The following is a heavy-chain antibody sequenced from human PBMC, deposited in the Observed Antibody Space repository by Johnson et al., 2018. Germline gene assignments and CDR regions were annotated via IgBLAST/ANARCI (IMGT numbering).Heavy chain of an antibody. CDR2: ISPGDSDT. Sequence: VQLVQSGAEVKKXGESLKIXCKGSGYSFTSSWIAWVRQMPGKGLEWMGIISPGDSDTSSSPSFQGQVTISADKSISTAYLQWSSLKASDTAMYYWARGLGYGDYYAMDVWGQGSTITVSS. CDR3: ARGLGYGDYYAMDV. D-gene: IGHD4-17*01. V-gene: IGHV5-51*03. J-gene: IGHJ6*02. CDR1: GYSFTSSW.